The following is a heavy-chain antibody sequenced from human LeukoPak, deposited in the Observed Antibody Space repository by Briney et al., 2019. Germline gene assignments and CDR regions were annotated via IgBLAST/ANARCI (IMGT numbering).Heavy chain of an antibody. V-gene: IGHV3-43*01. CDR3: ARDSTYYYASGSSGPHYFDY. J-gene: IGHJ4*02. Sequence: PGGSLRLSCAASEFSFEYFTLSRVRQPPGKGLEWVSLITWEGGVTHYADSVKGRFTISRDNSKNTLYLQLNSLRAEDAAVYHCARDSTYYYASGSSGPHYFDYWGQGTLVTVSS. D-gene: IGHD3-10*01. CDR2: ITWEGGVT. CDR1: EFSFEYFT.